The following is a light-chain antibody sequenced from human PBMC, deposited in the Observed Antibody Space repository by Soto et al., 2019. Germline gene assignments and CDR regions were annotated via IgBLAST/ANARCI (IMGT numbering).Light chain of an antibody. J-gene: IGLJ1*01. Sequence: QSALAQPASVSGSPGQSITIFCTGTISDVGGYNYVCWYQQHPGKAPKLMIYEVSNRPSGVSNRFSGSKSGNTASLTISGLQAEDEADYYCSSHTSSSILDVFGTGTKVTVL. CDR1: ISDVGGYNY. V-gene: IGLV2-14*01. CDR3: SSHTSSSILDV. CDR2: EVS.